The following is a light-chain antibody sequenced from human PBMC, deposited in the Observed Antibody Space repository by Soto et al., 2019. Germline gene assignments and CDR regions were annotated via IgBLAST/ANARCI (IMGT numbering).Light chain of an antibody. CDR2: GAS. Sequence: EIGLTQSPDTLSLSPGERATLSCRASQSVSSSDLAWYQQKPGQAPRLLIYGASSRATGIPDRFSGSGSRTDFTLSISRLELKGFAVYYCQHYRSSPPPFGRETKLRI. J-gene: IGKJ1*01. CDR3: QHYRSSPPP. V-gene: IGKV3-20*01. CDR1: QSVSSSD.